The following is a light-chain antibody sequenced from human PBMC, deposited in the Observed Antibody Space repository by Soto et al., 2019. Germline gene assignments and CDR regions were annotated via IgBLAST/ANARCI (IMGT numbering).Light chain of an antibody. CDR3: MQGTLWPWT. Sequence: EVGRIRPPLSLPFTLGQRASTSAGGVQSSEHSEGNTNLNGFQQRPGQPPRRLIYRVSKRDSGVPDRFSGGGSGTDFTLKISRVEAEDVGIYYCMQGTLWPWTFGQGTKVEIK. CDR1: QSSEHSEGNTN. J-gene: IGKJ1*01. CDR2: RVS. V-gene: IGKV2-30*02.